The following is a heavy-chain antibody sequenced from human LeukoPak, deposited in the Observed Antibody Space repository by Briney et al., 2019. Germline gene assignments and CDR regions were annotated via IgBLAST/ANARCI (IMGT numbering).Heavy chain of an antibody. J-gene: IGHJ5*02. V-gene: IGHV1-69*04. D-gene: IGHD3-3*01. CDR2: IIPILGIA. Sequence: GASVKVSCKASGYTFTSYAISWVRQAPGQGLEWMGRIIPILGIANYAQKFQGRVTITADKSTSTAYMELSSLRSEDTAVYYCARKAGGSKYYDFWSGYSGEYNWFDPWGQGTLVTVSS. CDR3: ARKAGGSKYYDFWSGYSGEYNWFDP. CDR1: GYTFTSYA.